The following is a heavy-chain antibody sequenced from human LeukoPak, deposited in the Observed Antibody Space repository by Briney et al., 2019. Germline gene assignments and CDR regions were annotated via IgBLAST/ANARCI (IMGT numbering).Heavy chain of an antibody. CDR3: TTDGIAVAGHF. J-gene: IGHJ4*02. Sequence: GGSLRLSCAVSGFSFNQAWMSWVRQAPGKGLEWVGRIKSKTDGGTTDYAAPVKGRFTISRDDSKNTVYVEMNNLKAEDTAAYYCTTDGIAVAGHFWGQGTLVTVSS. D-gene: IGHD6-19*01. V-gene: IGHV3-15*01. CDR2: IKSKTDGGTT. CDR1: GFSFNQAW.